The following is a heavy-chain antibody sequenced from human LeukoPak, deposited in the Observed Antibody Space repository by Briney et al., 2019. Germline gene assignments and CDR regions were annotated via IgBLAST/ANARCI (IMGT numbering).Heavy chain of an antibody. CDR2: MNPNSGNT. D-gene: IGHD1-26*01. CDR3: ARGGSYYYYYGMDV. V-gene: IGHV1-8*01. Sequence: GASVNVSCKASGYTFTSYDINWVRQATGQGLEWMGWMNPNSGNTGYAQKFQGRVTMTTDTSTSTAYMELRSLRSDDTAVYYCARGGSYYYYYGMDVWGQGTTVTVSS. J-gene: IGHJ6*02. CDR1: GYTFTSYD.